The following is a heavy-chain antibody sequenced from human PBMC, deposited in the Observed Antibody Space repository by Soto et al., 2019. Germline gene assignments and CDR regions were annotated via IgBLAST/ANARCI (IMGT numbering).Heavy chain of an antibody. Sequence: GASVKVSCKASGGTFSSYAISWVRQAPGQGLEWMGGIILIFGTANYAQKFQGRVTITADESTSTAYMELSSLRSEDTAVYYFARSTIFGVAPKPYYYYGMDVWGQGTTVTVSS. V-gene: IGHV1-69*13. D-gene: IGHD3-3*01. J-gene: IGHJ6*02. CDR3: ARSTIFGVAPKPYYYYGMDV. CDR1: GGTFSSYA. CDR2: IILIFGTA.